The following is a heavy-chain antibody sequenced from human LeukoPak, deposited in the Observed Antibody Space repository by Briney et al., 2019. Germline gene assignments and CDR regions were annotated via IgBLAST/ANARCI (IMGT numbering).Heavy chain of an antibody. V-gene: IGHV4-39*01. D-gene: IGHD3-22*01. J-gene: IGHJ4*02. CDR3: ARLFHYYDSSAYPTFDY. CDR1: GGSISSSSHY. Sequence: SETLSLTCTVSGGSISSSSHYWGWIRQPPGKGLEWIGSIYYSGSSYYNPSLKSRVTISLDTSKNQFSLKLSSVTAADTTVYYCARLFHYYDSSAYPTFDYWGQGTLVTISS. CDR2: IYYSGSS.